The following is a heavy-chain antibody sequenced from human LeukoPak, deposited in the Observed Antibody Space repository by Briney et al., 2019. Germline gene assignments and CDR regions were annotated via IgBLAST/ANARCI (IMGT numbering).Heavy chain of an antibody. CDR1: GFTFSNYA. J-gene: IGHJ3*02. Sequence: GGSLRLSCAASGFTFSNYAMTWVRQAPGKGLEWVSTISPTGGTPYYADSVKGRFTISRDNSKNTLYLQMNSLRAEDTAVYYCASEWELSSRDAFDIWGQGTMVTVSS. CDR2: ISPTGGTP. V-gene: IGHV3-23*01. CDR3: ASEWELSSRDAFDI. D-gene: IGHD1-26*01.